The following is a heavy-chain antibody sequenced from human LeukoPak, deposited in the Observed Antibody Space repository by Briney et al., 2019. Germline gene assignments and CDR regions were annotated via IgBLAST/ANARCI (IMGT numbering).Heavy chain of an antibody. D-gene: IGHD3-22*01. J-gene: IGHJ4*02. CDR1: GGSISSGSYY. V-gene: IGHV4-61*02. CDR3: ARDGYYDSSGYYRTLPFDY. Sequence: SETPSLTCTVSGGSISSGSYYWSWIRQPAGKGLEWIGRIYTSGSTNYNPSLKSRVTISVDTSKNQFSLKLSSVTAADTAVYYCARDGYYDSSGYYRTLPFDYWGQGTLVTVSS. CDR2: IYTSGST.